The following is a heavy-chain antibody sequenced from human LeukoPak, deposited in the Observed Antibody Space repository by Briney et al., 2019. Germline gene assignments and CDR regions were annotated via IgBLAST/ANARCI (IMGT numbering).Heavy chain of an antibody. D-gene: IGHD1-26*01. CDR2: ISGSGST. CDR1: GFTFSSYA. CDR3: AKGPYSGFS. J-gene: IGHJ5*02. Sequence: QSVGSLRLSCAASGFTFSSYAMSWVRQAPGKGLEWGSAISGSGSTNYADSVKGRFTISRDKSKYTLYLQMNSLRAEDTAVYYCAKGPYSGFSWGQGTLVTVSS. V-gene: IGHV3-23*01.